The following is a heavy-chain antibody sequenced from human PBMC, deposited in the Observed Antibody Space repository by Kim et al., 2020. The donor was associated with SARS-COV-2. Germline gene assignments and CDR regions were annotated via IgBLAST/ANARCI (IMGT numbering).Heavy chain of an antibody. V-gene: IGHV4-59*08. CDR1: GGSISSYY. CDR3: ARHRGGAFDI. D-gene: IGHD3-10*01. CDR2: IYYSGST. Sequence: SETLSLTCTVSGGSISSYYWSWIRQPPGKGLEWIGYIYYSGSTNYNPSLKSRVTISVDTSKNQFSLKLSSVTAADTAVYYCARHRGGAFDIWGQGTMVTVSS. J-gene: IGHJ3*02.